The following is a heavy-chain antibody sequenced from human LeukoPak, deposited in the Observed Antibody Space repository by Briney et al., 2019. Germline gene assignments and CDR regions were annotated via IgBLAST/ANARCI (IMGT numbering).Heavy chain of an antibody. CDR2: ISSSGTTV. V-gene: IGHV3-48*03. CDR1: GFTFSSYA. Sequence: VGSLRLSCAASGFTFSSYALNWVRQAPGKGLEWVSYISSSGTTVYCADSVKGRFTISRDNAENSLYLQINSLRAEDTAVYYCARALPIDYWGQGTLVTVSP. CDR3: ARALPIDY. J-gene: IGHJ4*02.